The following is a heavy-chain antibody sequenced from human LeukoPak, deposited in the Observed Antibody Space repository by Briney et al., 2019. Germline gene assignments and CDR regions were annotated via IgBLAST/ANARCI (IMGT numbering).Heavy chain of an antibody. CDR3: ARAFGDSEGFDY. V-gene: IGHV1-69*04. CDR1: GYTFTSYG. D-gene: IGHD4-17*01. Sequence: ASVKVSCKASGYTFTSYGISWVRQAPGQGLEWMGRIIPILGIANYAQKFQGRVTITADKSTSTAYMELSSLRSEDTAVYYCARAFGDSEGFDYWGQGTLVTVSS. CDR2: IIPILGIA. J-gene: IGHJ4*02.